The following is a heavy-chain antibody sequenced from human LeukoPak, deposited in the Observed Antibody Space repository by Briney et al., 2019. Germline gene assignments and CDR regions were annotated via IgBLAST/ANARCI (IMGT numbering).Heavy chain of an antibody. CDR3: ARDSYGSGITPFDP. J-gene: IGHJ5*02. V-gene: IGHV3-7*01. Sequence: PGGSLRLSXAASGFTLSSYWMSWVRQAPGKGLEWVANIKQDGSEKYYVDSVKGRFTISRDNAKNSLYLQMNSLRAEDTAVYYCARDSYGSGITPFDPWGQGTLVTVSS. D-gene: IGHD3-10*01. CDR2: IKQDGSEK. CDR1: GFTLSSYW.